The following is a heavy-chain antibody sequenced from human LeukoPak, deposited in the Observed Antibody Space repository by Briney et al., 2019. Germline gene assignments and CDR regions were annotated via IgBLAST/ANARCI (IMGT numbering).Heavy chain of an antibody. CDR3: ARAFSSWTNWFDP. CDR1: GGSISSSSYY. CDR2: IYYSGST. Sequence: PSETLSLTCTVSGGSISSSSYYWGWIRQPPGKGLEWIGSIYYSGSTYYNPSLKSRVTISVDTSKNQFSLKLSSVTAADTAVYYCARAFSSWTNWFDPWGQGTLVTVSS. V-gene: IGHV4-39*07. D-gene: IGHD6-13*01. J-gene: IGHJ5*02.